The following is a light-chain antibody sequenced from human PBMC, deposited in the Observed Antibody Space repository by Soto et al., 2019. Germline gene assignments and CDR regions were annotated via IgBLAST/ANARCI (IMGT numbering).Light chain of an antibody. CDR2: DVT. CDR3: CSYAGSSTYV. Sequence: QSVLTQPASVSGSPGQSITISCTGTTSDVGSYDLVSWYQQHPGKAPKLIIYDVTKRPSGVSNRFSGSKSGNTASLTISGLQAEDEADYYCCSYAGSSTYVFGSGTKVTVL. J-gene: IGLJ1*01. V-gene: IGLV2-23*02. CDR1: TSDVGSYDL.